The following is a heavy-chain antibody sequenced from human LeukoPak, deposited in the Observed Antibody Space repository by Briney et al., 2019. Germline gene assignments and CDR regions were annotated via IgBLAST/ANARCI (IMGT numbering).Heavy chain of an antibody. V-gene: IGHV3-72*01. D-gene: IGHD2-15*01. CDR2: TRNKANSYTT. J-gene: IGHJ4*02. Sequence: PGGSLRLSCAASGFTFSDHYMDWVRQAPGKGLEWVGRTRNKANSYTTEYAASVKGRFTISRDDSKNSLYLKMNSLKTEDTAVYYCARESGLSAFDYWGQETLVTVSS. CDR1: GFTFSDHY. CDR3: ARESGLSAFDY.